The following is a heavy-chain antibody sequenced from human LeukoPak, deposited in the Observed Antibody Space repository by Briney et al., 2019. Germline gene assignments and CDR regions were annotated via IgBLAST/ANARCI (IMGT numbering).Heavy chain of an antibody. V-gene: IGHV3-23*01. CDR2: ISGSGGST. CDR3: AKDRDGSGSYDY. CDR1: GFTFSSYG. Sequence: GGTLRLSCAASGFTFSSYGMSWVRQAPGKGLEWVSAISGSGGSTYYADSVKGRFTISRDNAKNSLYLQMNGLRAEDTALYYCAKDRDGSGSYDYWGQGTLVTVSS. J-gene: IGHJ4*02. D-gene: IGHD3-10*01.